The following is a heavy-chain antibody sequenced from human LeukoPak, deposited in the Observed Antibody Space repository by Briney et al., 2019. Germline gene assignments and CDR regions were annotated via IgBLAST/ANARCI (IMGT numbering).Heavy chain of an antibody. D-gene: IGHD3-9*01. J-gene: IGHJ5*02. CDR1: GFAFNTYT. V-gene: IGHV4-34*01. Sequence: GSLRLSCAASGFAFNTYTMNWVRQPPGKGLEWIGEISRSGSTNYNPSLKRRVTISVDRSKNQFSLKLSSVTAADTAVYYCARGRYFDWLFIGWFDPWGQGTLVTVSS. CDR2: ISRSGST. CDR3: ARGRYFDWLFIGWFDP.